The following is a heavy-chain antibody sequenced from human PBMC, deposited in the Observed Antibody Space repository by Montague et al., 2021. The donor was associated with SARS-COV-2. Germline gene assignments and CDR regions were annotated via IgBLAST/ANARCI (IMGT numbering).Heavy chain of an antibody. J-gene: IGHJ5*02. V-gene: IGHV4-4*02. CDR2: VHHSGNA. CDR1: GGSLSTPHY. CDR3: SCDRITRGWLDP. Sequence: SETLSLTCAVSGGSLSTPHYWSWVRQPPGKGLEWIGEVHHSGNANYNASFNGRATISVDKSNNQLSLTLIAVTAADTAVYYCSCDRITRGWLDPWGQGTLVTVS. D-gene: IGHD7-27*01.